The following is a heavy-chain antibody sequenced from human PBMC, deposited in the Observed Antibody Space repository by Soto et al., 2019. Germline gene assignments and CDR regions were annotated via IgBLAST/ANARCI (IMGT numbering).Heavy chain of an antibody. D-gene: IGHD6-19*01. Sequence: QVQLQQWGAGLLKPSETLSLTCAVYGGSFSGYYWSWIRQPPGKGLEWIGEINHSGSTNYNPSLKSRVTISIDTSKNQFSLKLSSVTAADTAVYYCANTLAVAGTEYFQHWGQGTLVTVSS. CDR3: ANTLAVAGTEYFQH. CDR1: GGSFSGYY. CDR2: INHSGST. J-gene: IGHJ1*01. V-gene: IGHV4-34*01.